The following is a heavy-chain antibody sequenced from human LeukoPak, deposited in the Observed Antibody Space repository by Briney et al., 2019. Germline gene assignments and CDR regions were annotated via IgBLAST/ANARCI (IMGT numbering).Heavy chain of an antibody. CDR3: ARLFNYYDSSGFYYYYMDV. V-gene: IGHV4-4*07. Sequence: PSETLSLTCTVSGGSITSYYWSWILQPAGKGLEWIGRIYTSGSTNYNPSLKSRVTMSVDTSKNQFSLKLSSVTAADTAVYYCARLFNYYDSSGFYYYYMDVWGKGTTVTVSS. CDR1: GGSITSYY. CDR2: IYTSGST. J-gene: IGHJ6*03. D-gene: IGHD3-22*01.